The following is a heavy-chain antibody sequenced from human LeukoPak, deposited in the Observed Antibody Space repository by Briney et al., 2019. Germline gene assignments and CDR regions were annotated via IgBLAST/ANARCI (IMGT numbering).Heavy chain of an antibody. J-gene: IGHJ4*02. Sequence: SETLSLTCAVYGGSFSGYYWSWIRQPPGKGLEWIGEINHSGSTNYNPSLKSRVTISVDTSKNQFSLKLSSVTAADTAVYYCARRSLVGSKYSYSLDYWGQGTLVTVSS. V-gene: IGHV4-34*01. CDR1: GGSFSGYY. CDR3: ARRSLVGSKYSYSLDY. D-gene: IGHD5-18*01. CDR2: INHSGST.